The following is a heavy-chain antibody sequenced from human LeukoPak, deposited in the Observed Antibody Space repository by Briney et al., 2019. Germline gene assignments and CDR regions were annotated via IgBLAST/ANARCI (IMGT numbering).Heavy chain of an antibody. CDR3: ARDLKYYDFWSGYSYGMDV. CDR2: ISSSGSTI. CDR1: GFTFSDYY. J-gene: IGHJ6*02. D-gene: IGHD3-3*01. Sequence: GGSLRLSCAASGFTFSDYYMSWIRQAPGKGLEWVSYISSSGSTIYYADSVKGRFTISRDNAKNSLYLQMNSLRAEDTAVYYCARDLKYYDFWSGYSYGMDVWGQGTTVTVSS. V-gene: IGHV3-11*01.